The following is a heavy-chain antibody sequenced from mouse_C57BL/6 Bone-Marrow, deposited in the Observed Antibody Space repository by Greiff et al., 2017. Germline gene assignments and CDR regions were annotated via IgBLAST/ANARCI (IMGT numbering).Heavy chain of an antibody. V-gene: IGHV1-82*01. CDR2: IYPGDGDT. Sequence: LVESGPELVKPGASVKISCKASGYAFSSSWMNWVQQRPGTGLEWIGRIYPGDGDTNSNGKFKGKATLTADKASSTAYRQLSSLTSEDSAVYFCSREDLDEGCGQGTTLTVSS. CDR1: GYAFSSSW. J-gene: IGHJ2*01. CDR3: SREDLDEG.